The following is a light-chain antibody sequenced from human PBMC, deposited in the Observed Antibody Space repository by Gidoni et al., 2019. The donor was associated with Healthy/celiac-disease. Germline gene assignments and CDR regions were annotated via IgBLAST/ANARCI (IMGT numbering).Light chain of an antibody. J-gene: IGKJ2*01. CDR1: QSISSW. V-gene: IGKV1-5*03. Sequence: DIQMTQSPSTLSASVGDRVTITCRASQSISSWLAWYQQKPGKAPKLLIYKASSLERGVPSRFSGSGSGTEFTLTISSLQPDDFATYYCQQYNSRMYTFGQGTKLEIK. CDR2: KAS. CDR3: QQYNSRMYT.